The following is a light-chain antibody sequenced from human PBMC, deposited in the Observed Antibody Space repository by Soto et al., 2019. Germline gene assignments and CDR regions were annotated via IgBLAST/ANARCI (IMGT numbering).Light chain of an antibody. CDR2: TAS. V-gene: IGKV1-39*01. Sequence: TQMPQSPASLSSAVGDRVPITCRASQGIRNDLGWYQQKPGKAPKLLIYTASSLQSGVPSRLSGSGSETDFTLTISSLQPEDFATYSCQQSYSTTWTFGQGTKVDIK. J-gene: IGKJ1*01. CDR3: QQSYSTTWT. CDR1: QGIRND.